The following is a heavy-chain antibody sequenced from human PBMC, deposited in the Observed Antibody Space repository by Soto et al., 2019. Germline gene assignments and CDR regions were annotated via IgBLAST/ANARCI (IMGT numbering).Heavy chain of an antibody. CDR1: GGSFSGYY. CDR3: ALWGDRAKTDIDHRFDY. Sequence: SETLSLTCAVYGGSFSGYYWSWIRQPPGKGLEWIGEINHSGSTNYNPSLKSRVTISVDTSKNQFSLKLSSVTAADTAVYYCALWGDRAKTDIDHRFDYWGQGTLVTVSS. V-gene: IGHV4-34*01. CDR2: INHSGST. J-gene: IGHJ4*02. D-gene: IGHD5-18*01.